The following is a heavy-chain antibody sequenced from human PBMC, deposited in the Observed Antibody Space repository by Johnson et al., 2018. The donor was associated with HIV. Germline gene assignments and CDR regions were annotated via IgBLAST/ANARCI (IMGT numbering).Heavy chain of an antibody. J-gene: IGHJ3*02. CDR1: GFTFDDYG. CDR3: ARSGNRRWLVRGAFDI. D-gene: IGHD6-19*01. Sequence: EVQLVESGGSMVRPGGSRRLSCAVSGFTFDDYGMSWVRQAPGKGLEWVSGINWNGGSTGYTDSVKGRFTISRDNAKNSLYLQMNSLRVEDTALYYCARSGNRRWLVRGAFDIWGQGTMVTVSS. CDR2: INWNGGST. V-gene: IGHV3-20*04.